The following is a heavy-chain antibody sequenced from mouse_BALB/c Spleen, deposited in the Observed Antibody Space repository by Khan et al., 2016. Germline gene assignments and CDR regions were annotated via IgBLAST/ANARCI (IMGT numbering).Heavy chain of an antibody. D-gene: IGHD2-14*01. CDR2: IINGGGTT. CDR1: GIAFSNYD. Sequence: EVELVESGGGLVKPGGSLKLSCAASGIAFSNYDMSWVRQTPEKRLEWVAYIINGGGTTYYPDTVKGRLTISRDNAKNTLYLQMTSLKSEYTAMYFCATRYYDRYDEGLGDWAQGTLVTVSA. V-gene: IGHV5-12-1*01. J-gene: IGHJ3*01. CDR3: ATRYYDRYDEGLGD.